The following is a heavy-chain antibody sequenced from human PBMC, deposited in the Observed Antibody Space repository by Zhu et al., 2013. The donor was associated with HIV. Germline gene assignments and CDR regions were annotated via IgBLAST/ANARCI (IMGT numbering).Heavy chain of an antibody. CDR2: INPNSGGT. J-gene: IGHJ6*02. V-gene: IGHV1-2*02. Sequence: QVQLVQSGAEVKKPGASVKVSCKASGYTFTGYYMHWVRQAPGQGLEWMGWINPNSGGTNYAQKFQGRVTMTRDTSISTAYMELSRLRSGDTAVYYCARGQEAARYGSGSYFPLYGMDVWGQGTTVTVSS. CDR3: ARGQEAARYGSGSYFPLYGMDV. CDR1: GYTFTGYY. D-gene: IGHD3-10*01.